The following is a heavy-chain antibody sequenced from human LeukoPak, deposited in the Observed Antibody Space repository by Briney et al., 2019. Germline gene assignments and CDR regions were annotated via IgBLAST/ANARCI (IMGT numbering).Heavy chain of an antibody. CDR1: GYSISSGYY. V-gene: IGHV4-38-2*01. D-gene: IGHD2-2*01. CDR3: ASSIGGYCSSTSCYWLDY. CDR2: IYHSGST. Sequence: RSSETLSLTCAVSGYSISSGYYWGWIRQPPGKGLEWLGSIYHSGSTYYNPSLKSRVTMSVDTSKNQFSLKLSSVTAADTAVYYCASSIGGYCSSTSCYWLDYWGQGTLVTVSS. J-gene: IGHJ4*02.